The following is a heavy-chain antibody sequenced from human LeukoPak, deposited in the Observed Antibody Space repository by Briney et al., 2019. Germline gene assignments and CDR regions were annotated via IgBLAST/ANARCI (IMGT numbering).Heavy chain of an antibody. Sequence: SVKVSCKASGYTFTGYYMHWVRQAPGQGLEWMGGINPIFGTANYAQKFQGRVTITADKSTSTAYMELSSLRSEDTAVYYCTRGTMIVVDPTYYYYYMDVWGKGTTVTVSS. J-gene: IGHJ6*03. CDR2: INPIFGTA. CDR1: GYTFTGYY. D-gene: IGHD3-22*01. CDR3: TRGTMIVVDPTYYYYYMDV. V-gene: IGHV1-69*06.